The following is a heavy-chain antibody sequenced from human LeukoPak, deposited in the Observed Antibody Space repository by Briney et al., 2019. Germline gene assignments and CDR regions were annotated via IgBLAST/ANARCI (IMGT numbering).Heavy chain of an antibody. Sequence: PSETLSLTCTVSGGSISSNIYYWSWIRQPAGKGLEWIGRIYTSGTTNYNPSLQSRVTMSVDTSKNQFSLNLNSVTAADTAVYFCAREGGYHNWFDPWGQGTLVTVSS. D-gene: IGHD3-16*02. V-gene: IGHV4-61*02. CDR2: IYTSGTT. J-gene: IGHJ5*02. CDR1: GGSISSNIYY. CDR3: AREGGYHNWFDP.